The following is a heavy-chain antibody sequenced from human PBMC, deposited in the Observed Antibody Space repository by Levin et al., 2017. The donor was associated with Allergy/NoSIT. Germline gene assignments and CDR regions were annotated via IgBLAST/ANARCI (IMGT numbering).Heavy chain of an antibody. Sequence: ASETLSLTCTVSGGSISSSSYYWGWIRQPPGKGLEWIGSIYYSGSTYYNPSLKSRVTISVDTSKNQFSLKLSSVTAADTAVYYCARGWYMMGDQYFQHWGQGTLVTVSS. D-gene: IGHD6-19*01. CDR2: IYYSGST. CDR3: ARGWYMMGDQYFQH. V-gene: IGHV4-39*01. CDR1: GGSISSSSYY. J-gene: IGHJ1*01.